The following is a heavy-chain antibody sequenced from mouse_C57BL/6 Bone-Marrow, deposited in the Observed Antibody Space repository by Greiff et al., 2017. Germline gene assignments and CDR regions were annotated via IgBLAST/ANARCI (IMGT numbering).Heavy chain of an antibody. CDR3: ARRGVYYYGSSYFDY. CDR1: GYTFTSYW. Sequence: VQLQQPGTELVKPGASVKLSCKASGYTFTSYWMHWVKQRPGQGLEWIGNINPSNGGTNYNEKFKSKATLTVDKSSSTAYMQLSSLTSEGSAVYYCARRGVYYYGSSYFDYWGQGTTLTVSS. CDR2: INPSNGGT. V-gene: IGHV1-53*01. J-gene: IGHJ2*01. D-gene: IGHD1-1*01.